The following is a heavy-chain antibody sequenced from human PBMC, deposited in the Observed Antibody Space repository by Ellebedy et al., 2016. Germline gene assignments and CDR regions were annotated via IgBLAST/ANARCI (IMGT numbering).Heavy chain of an antibody. J-gene: IGHJ4*02. CDR3: AKDVGGREDY. V-gene: IGHV3-21*01. CDR2: ISSSSSYI. CDR1: GFTFSSYS. Sequence: GESLKISCAASGFTFSSYSMNWVRQAPGKGLEWVSSISSSSSYIYYADSVKGRFTISRDNAKNSLYLQMNSLRAEDTAVYFCAKDVGGREDYWGQGTLVTVSS. D-gene: IGHD2-15*01.